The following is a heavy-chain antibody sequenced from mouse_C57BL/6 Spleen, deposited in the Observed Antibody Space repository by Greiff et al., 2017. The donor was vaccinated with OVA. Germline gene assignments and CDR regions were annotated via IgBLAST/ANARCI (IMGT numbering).Heavy chain of an antibody. Sequence: VQLQQPGAELVKPGASVKLSCKASGYTFTSYWMQWVKQRPGQGLEWIGEIDPSDSYTNYNQKFKGKATLTVDTSSSTAYMQLSSLTSEDSAVYYCARRTAQALYYFDYWGQGTTLTVSS. V-gene: IGHV1-50*01. CDR3: ARRTAQALYYFDY. CDR2: IDPSDSYT. CDR1: GYTFTSYW. J-gene: IGHJ2*01. D-gene: IGHD3-2*02.